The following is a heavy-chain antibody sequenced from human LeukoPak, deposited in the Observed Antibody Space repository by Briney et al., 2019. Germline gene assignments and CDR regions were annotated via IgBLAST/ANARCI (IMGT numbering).Heavy chain of an antibody. CDR2: INPNSGGT. V-gene: IGHV1-2*02. CDR1: GGTFSSYA. Sequence: ASVKVSCKASGGTFSSYAISWVRQAPGQGLEWMGWINPNSGGTNYAQKFQGRVTMTRDTSISTAYMELSRLRSDDTAVYYCARVKRNYPLDQYFQHWGQGTLVTVSS. CDR3: ARVKRNYPLDQYFQH. J-gene: IGHJ1*01. D-gene: IGHD1-7*01.